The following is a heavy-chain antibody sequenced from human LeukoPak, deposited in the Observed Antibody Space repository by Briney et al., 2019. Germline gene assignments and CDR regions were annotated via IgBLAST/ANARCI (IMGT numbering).Heavy chain of an antibody. V-gene: IGHV4-38-2*02. Sequence: SETLSLTCSVSGYSISSGCYWGWIRQPPGKGLEWIGSIYHSGSTYYNPSLKSRVTILVDMSKNQFSLKLSSVTAADTAVYYCAREAQHYGSGSYFDYWGQGTLVTVSS. CDR1: GYSISSGCY. CDR2: IYHSGST. CDR3: AREAQHYGSGSYFDY. J-gene: IGHJ4*02. D-gene: IGHD3-10*01.